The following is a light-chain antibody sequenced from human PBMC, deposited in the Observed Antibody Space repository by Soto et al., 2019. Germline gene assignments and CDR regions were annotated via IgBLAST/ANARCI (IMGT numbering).Light chain of an antibody. Sequence: DIQMTQSPSTLSASVGDSVTITCRASQSISNYLAWYQQKPGKAPKLLIYDASTLESGVPPRFSGSGSGAGFTLTISSLQPDDFGSHYCQQYNSYSSWTLGQGTKVDIK. CDR1: QSISNY. V-gene: IGKV1-5*01. CDR2: DAS. CDR3: QQYNSYSSWT. J-gene: IGKJ1*01.